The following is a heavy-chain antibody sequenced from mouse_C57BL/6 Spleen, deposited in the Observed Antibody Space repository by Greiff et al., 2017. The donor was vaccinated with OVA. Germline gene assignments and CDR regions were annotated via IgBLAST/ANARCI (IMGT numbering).Heavy chain of an antibody. Sequence: QVQLKQPGAELVKPGASVTLSCKASGYTFTSYWMQWVKQRPGQGLEWIGEIDPSDSYTNSNPKFKGKATLTVDTSSSTAYMQRSSLTSEDSAVYYCARDYYGNPYYAMDYWGQGTSVTVSS. CDR1: GYTFTSYW. V-gene: IGHV1-50*01. D-gene: IGHD2-1*01. CDR2: IDPSDSYT. J-gene: IGHJ4*01. CDR3: ARDYYGNPYYAMDY.